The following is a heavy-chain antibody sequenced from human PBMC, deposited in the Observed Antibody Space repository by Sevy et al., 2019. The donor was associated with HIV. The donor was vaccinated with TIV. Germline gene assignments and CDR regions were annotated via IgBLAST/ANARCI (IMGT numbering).Heavy chain of an antibody. CDR2: IGTAGDT. Sequence: GGSLRLSCAASGFTFSSYDMHWVRQATGKGLEWVSAIGTAGDTYYPGSVKGRFTISRENAKNSLYLQMNSLRAGDTAVYYCARFNKGNDCSGDSCYSGYDYWGQGTLVTVSS. CDR1: GFTFSSYD. D-gene: IGHD2-15*01. V-gene: IGHV3-13*01. J-gene: IGHJ4*02. CDR3: ARFNKGNDCSGDSCYSGYDY.